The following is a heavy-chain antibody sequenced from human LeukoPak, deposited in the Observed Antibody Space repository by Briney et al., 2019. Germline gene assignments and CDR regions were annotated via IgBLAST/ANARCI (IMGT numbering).Heavy chain of an antibody. J-gene: IGHJ4*02. V-gene: IGHV3-21*01. CDR2: ISSSSSYI. Sequence: PGGSLRLSCAASGFTFSSYSMNWVRQAPGKGLEWVSSISSSSSYIYYADSVKGRFTISRDNAKNSLYLRMNSLRAEDTAVYYCARESGAGAPDRYWGQGTLVTVSS. CDR3: ARESGAGAPDRY. CDR1: GFTFSSYS. D-gene: IGHD1-26*01.